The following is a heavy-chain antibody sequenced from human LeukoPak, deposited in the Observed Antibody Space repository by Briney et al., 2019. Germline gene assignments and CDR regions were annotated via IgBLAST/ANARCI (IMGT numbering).Heavy chain of an antibody. CDR1: GLTFSTYS. CDR3: ASSTAGRWYRHSHYFDY. Sequence: GGSLRLSCAASGLTFSTYSMNWVRQAPGKGLEWVSSINSSSSNIYYADSLRGRFTISRDNAKNSLYLQMNSLRAEDTAVYYCASSTAGRWYRHSHYFDYWGQGILVTVSS. V-gene: IGHV3-21*01. J-gene: IGHJ4*02. D-gene: IGHD4-23*01. CDR2: INSSSSNI.